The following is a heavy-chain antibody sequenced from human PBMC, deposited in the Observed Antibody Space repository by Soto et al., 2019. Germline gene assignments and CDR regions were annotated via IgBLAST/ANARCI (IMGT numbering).Heavy chain of an antibody. CDR1: GFTFSSYG. V-gene: IGHV3-33*01. D-gene: IGHD3-22*01. J-gene: IGHJ4*02. CDR2: IWYDGRNT. CDR3: ARTAYYYDSSGYYFDC. Sequence: VGSLRLSCAASGFTFSSYGMHWVRQAPGKGLEWVAVIWYDGRNTYYADSVKGRFTISRDNSKNTLYLQMNSLRAEDTAVYYCARTAYYYDSSGYYFDCWGQGTLVTVSS.